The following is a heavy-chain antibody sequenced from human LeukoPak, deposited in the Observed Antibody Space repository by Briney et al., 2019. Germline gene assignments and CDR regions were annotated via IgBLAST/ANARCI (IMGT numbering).Heavy chain of an antibody. Sequence: SSETLSLTCTVSGGSISSYYWSWIRQPPGKGLEWIGYIYYSGSTNYNPSLKSRVTISVDTSKNQFSLKLSSVTAADTAVYYCARAPGYYDILTGLQEPAFDIWGQGTMVTVSS. CDR2: IYYSGST. D-gene: IGHD3-9*01. CDR3: ARAPGYYDILTGLQEPAFDI. J-gene: IGHJ3*02. V-gene: IGHV4-59*01. CDR1: GGSISSYY.